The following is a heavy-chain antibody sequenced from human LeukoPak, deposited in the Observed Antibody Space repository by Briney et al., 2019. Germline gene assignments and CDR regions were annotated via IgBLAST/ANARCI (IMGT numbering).Heavy chain of an antibody. CDR3: AKDWPVSIAVAVPPVY. V-gene: IGHV3-23*01. D-gene: IGHD6-19*01. J-gene: IGHJ4*02. CDR2: ISGSGGST. Sequence: PGGSLRLSCAASGFTFSSYAMSWVRQAPGKGLEWVSAISGSGGSTYYADSVKGRFTISRDNSKNTLYLQMNSLRAEDTAVYYCAKDWPVSIAVAVPPVYWGQGTLVTVSS. CDR1: GFTFSSYA.